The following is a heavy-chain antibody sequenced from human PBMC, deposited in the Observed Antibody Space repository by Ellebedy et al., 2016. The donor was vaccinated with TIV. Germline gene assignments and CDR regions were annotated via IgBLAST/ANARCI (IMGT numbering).Heavy chain of an antibody. CDR1: GYSFTNYW. Sequence: GESLKISCKGSGYSFTNYWIGWVRQMPGKGLEWMGIIYPGDSDTRYSPSFQGQVTISADKSISTAYLQWSSLKASDTAMYYCARYCSGGSCIQPDAFDIWGQGTMVTVSS. V-gene: IGHV5-51*01. CDR3: ARYCSGGSCIQPDAFDI. J-gene: IGHJ3*02. CDR2: IYPGDSDT. D-gene: IGHD2-15*01.